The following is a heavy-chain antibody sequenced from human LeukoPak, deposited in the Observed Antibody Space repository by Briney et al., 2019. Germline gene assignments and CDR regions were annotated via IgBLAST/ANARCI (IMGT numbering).Heavy chain of an antibody. CDR2: IIPIFGTA. J-gene: IGHJ4*02. V-gene: IGHV1-69*13. CDR3: ASLTGDIDY. Sequence: HRASVKVSCKASGGTFSSYAISWVRQAPGQGLEWMGGIIPIFGTANYAQKFQGRVTITADESTSTAYMELSSLRSEDTAVYYCASLTGDIDYWGQGTLVTVSS. D-gene: IGHD7-27*01. CDR1: GGTFSSYA.